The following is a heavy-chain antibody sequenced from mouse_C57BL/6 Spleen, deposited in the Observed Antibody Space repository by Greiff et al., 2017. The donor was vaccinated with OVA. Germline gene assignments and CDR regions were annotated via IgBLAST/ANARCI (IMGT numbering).Heavy chain of an antibody. J-gene: IGHJ4*01. CDR1: GFTFSSYA. D-gene: IGHD4-1*01. CDR3: AREGNWDYYYAMDY. Sequence: DVKLVESGGGLVKPGGSLKLSCAASGFTFSSYAMSWVRQTPEKRLEWVATISDGGSYTYYPDNVKGRFTISRDNAKNNLYLQMSHLKSEDTAMYYCAREGNWDYYYAMDYWGQGTSVTVSS. V-gene: IGHV5-4*01. CDR2: ISDGGSYT.